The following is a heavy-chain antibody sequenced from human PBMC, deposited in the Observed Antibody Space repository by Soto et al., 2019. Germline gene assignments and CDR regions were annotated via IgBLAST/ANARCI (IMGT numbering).Heavy chain of an antibody. CDR3: ARDRPPGSLYGMDA. J-gene: IGHJ6*02. V-gene: IGHV1-18*01. Sequence: QIQLVQFGGEVARPGASVTVSCEASGYIFTTYGLSWVRQTPAHGLEWMGWISADSGYTQYAQFFQGRVTMPRDTSRNTGYMTLRALTSDDTGIYYCARDRPPGSLYGMDAWGQGTAVTVSS. CDR1: GYIFTTYG. CDR2: ISADSGYT.